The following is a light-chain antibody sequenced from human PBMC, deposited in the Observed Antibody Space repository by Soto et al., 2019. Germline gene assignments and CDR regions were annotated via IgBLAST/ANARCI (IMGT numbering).Light chain of an antibody. J-gene: IGLJ2*01. Sequence: QSALTQPASVSGSPGQSITISCTGTSSDVGGYNYVSWYQQHPGKAPKLMIYDVSNRPSGVSNRFSGSQSGNTASLTISGLQAEDEADYYCSSYTSSSTLGVVFGGGTKVTVL. CDR2: DVS. CDR3: SSYTSSSTLGVV. V-gene: IGLV2-14*01. CDR1: SSDVGGYNY.